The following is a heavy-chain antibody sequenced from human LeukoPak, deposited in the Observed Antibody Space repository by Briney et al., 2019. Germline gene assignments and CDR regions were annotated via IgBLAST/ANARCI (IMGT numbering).Heavy chain of an antibody. J-gene: IGHJ3*02. D-gene: IGHD3-16*01. V-gene: IGHV4-30-4*02. CDR1: GGSISSGDYY. Sequence: PSETLSLTCTVSGGSISSGDYYWSWIRQPPGKGLEWIGYIYYSGSTYYNPSLKSRVTISVDTSKNQYSLKLSSVTAADTAVYYCARVRRAFGAFDIWGQGTMVTVSS. CDR3: ARVRRAFGAFDI. CDR2: IYYSGST.